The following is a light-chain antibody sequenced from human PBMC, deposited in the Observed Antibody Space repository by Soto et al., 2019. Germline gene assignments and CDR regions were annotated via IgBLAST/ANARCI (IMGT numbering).Light chain of an antibody. Sequence: IVMTQSPATLSVSPGERVTLSCRASQGIGITLAWYQQKPGQTPRLLIYGASTRATGIPDRFSGSGSGVDFTLTVSRLEPEDFAVYYCQQYGTSPLTFGGGTKVDIK. CDR2: GAS. V-gene: IGKV3-20*01. J-gene: IGKJ4*01. CDR1: QGIGIT. CDR3: QQYGTSPLT.